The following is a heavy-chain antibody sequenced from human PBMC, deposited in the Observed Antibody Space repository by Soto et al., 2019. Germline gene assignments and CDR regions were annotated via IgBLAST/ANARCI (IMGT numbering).Heavy chain of an antibody. Sequence: GGSLRLSCVVSGFTFSAYAMHWVRQTPGKGLGWVAVISFDGSNEYYADSVKGRFTISRDNSKSTLYLQMNSLRGEDTAMYYCARGLVATRAKGDYWGQGTLVTVSS. D-gene: IGHD2-15*01. CDR1: GFTFSAYA. V-gene: IGHV3-30-3*01. CDR2: ISFDGSNE. J-gene: IGHJ4*02. CDR3: ARGLVATRAKGDY.